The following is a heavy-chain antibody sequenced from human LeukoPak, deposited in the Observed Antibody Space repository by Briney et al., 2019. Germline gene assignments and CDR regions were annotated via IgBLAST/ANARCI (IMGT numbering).Heavy chain of an antibody. Sequence: GESLKISCKGSGYSFTSYWIGWVRQMPGTGLEWMGIINPGDSDTRYSPSFQGQVTISADKSISTAYLQWSSLKASDTAMYYCARSDKYDYVWGSYRYTADYWGQGTLVTVSS. CDR2: INPGDSDT. J-gene: IGHJ4*02. D-gene: IGHD3-16*02. V-gene: IGHV5-51*01. CDR1: GYSFTSYW. CDR3: ARSDKYDYVWGSYRYTADY.